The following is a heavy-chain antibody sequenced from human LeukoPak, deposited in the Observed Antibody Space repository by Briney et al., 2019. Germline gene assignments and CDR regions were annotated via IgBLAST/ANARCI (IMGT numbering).Heavy chain of an antibody. V-gene: IGHV1-69*05. CDR3: ARGVLGELAPSDAFDI. J-gene: IGHJ3*02. D-gene: IGHD1-26*01. CDR2: IFPIFGTA. CDR1: GGTFSSYA. Sequence: SVKVSCKASGGTFSSYAISWVGQAPAQGLEWMGGIFPIFGTANYAQKFQGRVKITTDEATSTAFMELSSLRSEDTGVYYCARGVLGELAPSDAFDIWGEGTMVTVSS.